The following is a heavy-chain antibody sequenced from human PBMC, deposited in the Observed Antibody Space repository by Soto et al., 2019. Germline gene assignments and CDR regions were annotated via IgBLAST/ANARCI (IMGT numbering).Heavy chain of an antibody. CDR1: GGSFSGYY. V-gene: IGHV4-34*01. J-gene: IGHJ4*02. D-gene: IGHD3-10*01. Sequence: SETLSLTCAVYGGSFSGYYWTWIRQPPGTGLEWIGEINHSGSTNYSLSLKSRVTISVDTSKNQLSLNLTAVTAADTALYYCARLVKGTFDYGYVDCWGQGTPVTVSS. CDR2: INHSGST. CDR3: ARLVKGTFDYGYVDC.